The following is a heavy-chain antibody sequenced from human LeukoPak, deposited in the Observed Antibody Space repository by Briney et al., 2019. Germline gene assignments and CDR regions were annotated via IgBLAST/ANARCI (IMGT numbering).Heavy chain of an antibody. Sequence: ASVKVSCKASGYTFTSYDINWVRQATGQGLEWMGWMNPNSGNTGYAQKFQGRVTITRNTSISTAYMELSSLRSEDTAVYYCARGAYYDFWSGYYWRLSRRPYYMDVWGKGTTVTVSS. CDR3: ARGAYYDFWSGYYWRLSRRPYYMDV. V-gene: IGHV1-8*03. J-gene: IGHJ6*03. CDR1: GYTFTSYD. D-gene: IGHD3-3*01. CDR2: MNPNSGNT.